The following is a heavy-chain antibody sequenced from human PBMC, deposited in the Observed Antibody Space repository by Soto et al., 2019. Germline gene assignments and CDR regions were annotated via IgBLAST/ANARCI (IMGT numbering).Heavy chain of an antibody. J-gene: IGHJ6*02. V-gene: IGHV4-39*01. CDR2: IYYSGST. Sequence: SETLSLTCTVSGGSISSSSYYWGWIRQPPGKGLEWIGSIYYSGSTYYNPSLKSRVTISVDTSKNQFSLKLSSVTAADTAVYYCARQGGDFWSGIPWYYYGMDVWGQGTTVTVSS. CDR1: GGSISSSSYY. D-gene: IGHD3-3*01. CDR3: ARQGGDFWSGIPWYYYGMDV.